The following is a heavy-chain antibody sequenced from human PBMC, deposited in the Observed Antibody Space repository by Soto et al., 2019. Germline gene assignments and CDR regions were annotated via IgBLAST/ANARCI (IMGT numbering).Heavy chain of an antibody. CDR1: GFTFGSYW. J-gene: IGHJ5*01. V-gene: IGHV3-7*03. CDR2: IKQDGSEK. Sequence: EVQLVESGGSLVQPGGSLRLSCAASGFTFGSYWMTWVRQAPGKGLEWVANIKQDGSEKYYVDSVKGRFIISRDNAKNSLFLQMSSLRVDDTAMYYCARDPRGLYSFDSWGQGTLVTVSS. CDR3: ARDPRGLYSFDS. D-gene: IGHD2-21*01.